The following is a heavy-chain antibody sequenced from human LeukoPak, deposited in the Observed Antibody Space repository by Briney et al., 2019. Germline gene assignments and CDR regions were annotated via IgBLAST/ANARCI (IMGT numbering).Heavy chain of an antibody. J-gene: IGHJ4*02. D-gene: IGHD3-3*01. CDR3: ARGGLGIFGVVIGSFDY. Sequence: GGSLRLSCAASGFTFSSYGMHWVRQAPGKGLEWVAFIRYDGSNKYYADSVKGRFTISRDNSKNTLYLQMNSLRAEDTAVYYCARGGLGIFGVVIGSFDYWGQGTLVTVSS. CDR2: IRYDGSNK. V-gene: IGHV3-30*02. CDR1: GFTFSSYG.